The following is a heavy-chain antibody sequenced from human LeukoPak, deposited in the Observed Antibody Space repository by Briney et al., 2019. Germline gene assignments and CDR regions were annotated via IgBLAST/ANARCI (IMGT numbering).Heavy chain of an antibody. J-gene: IGHJ3*02. V-gene: IGHV1-8*02. CDR3: ARGHEYYYDSSGYYLKYAFDT. Sequence: GASVKVSCKASGYTFTSYDINWVRQATGQGLGWMAWMNSNNGNTGYAPKFQGRVTMTRNTSISTAYIELSSLRSEDTAVYYCARGHEYYYDSSGYYLKYAFDTWGQGTKVTVSS. D-gene: IGHD3-22*01. CDR2: MNSNNGNT. CDR1: GYTFTSYD.